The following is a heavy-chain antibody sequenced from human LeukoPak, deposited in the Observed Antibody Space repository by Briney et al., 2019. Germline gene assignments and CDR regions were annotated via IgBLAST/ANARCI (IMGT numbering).Heavy chain of an antibody. CDR1: GFTVSSNY. J-gene: IGHJ4*02. Sequence: PGGSLRLSCAASGFTVSSNYMSWVRQAPGKGLEWVSVIYSGGSTYYADSVKGRFTISGDNSKNTLYLQMNSLRAEDTAVYYCARARITYYYDSSGYVDYWGQGALVTVSS. V-gene: IGHV3-66*01. D-gene: IGHD3-22*01. CDR2: IYSGGST. CDR3: ARARITYYYDSSGYVDY.